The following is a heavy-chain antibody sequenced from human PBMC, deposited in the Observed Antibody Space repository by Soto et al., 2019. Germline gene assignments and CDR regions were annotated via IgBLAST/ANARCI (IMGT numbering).Heavy chain of an antibody. J-gene: IGHJ4*02. Sequence: PSETLSLTCTVPGGSISSSRYYWAWIRQPPGKGLEWIGNIYYSGSTYYNPSLKSRVTISVDTSKIQFSLKLSSVTAVDTAVDYCAGGELHWGQGTLVTVSS. CDR2: IYYSGST. D-gene: IGHD1-26*01. CDR1: GGSISSSRYY. CDR3: AGGELH. V-gene: IGHV4-39*07.